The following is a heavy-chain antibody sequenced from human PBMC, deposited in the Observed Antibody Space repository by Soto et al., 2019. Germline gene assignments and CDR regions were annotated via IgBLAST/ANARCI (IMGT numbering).Heavy chain of an antibody. J-gene: IGHJ5*02. Sequence: ASVKVSCKASGGTFSSYAISWVRQAPGQGLEWMGGIIPIFGTANYAQKFQGRVTITADESTSTAYMELSSLRSEYTAVYYCARRNFGVVIRGFDPWGQGTLVTVSS. CDR3: ARRNFGVVIRGFDP. D-gene: IGHD3-3*02. CDR2: IIPIFGTA. CDR1: GGTFSSYA. V-gene: IGHV1-69*13.